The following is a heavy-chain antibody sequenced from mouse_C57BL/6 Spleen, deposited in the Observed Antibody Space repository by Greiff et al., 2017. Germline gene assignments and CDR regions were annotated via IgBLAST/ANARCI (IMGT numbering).Heavy chain of an antibody. CDR3: ARKGRGYCFDY. J-gene: IGHJ2*01. CDR2: IDPSDSYT. Sequence: QVQLQQPGAELVMPGASVKLSCKASGYTFTSYWMHWVKQRPGQGLEWIGEIDPSDSYTTYKQKFKGKSTLTVDKSSSTAYMQLSSLTSEDSAVYYCARKGRGYCFDYRGQGTTLTVSS. CDR1: GYTFTSYW. V-gene: IGHV1-69*01.